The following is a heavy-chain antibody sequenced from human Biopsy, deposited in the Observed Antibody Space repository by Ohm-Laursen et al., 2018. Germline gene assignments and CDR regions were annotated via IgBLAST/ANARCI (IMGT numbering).Heavy chain of an antibody. CDR1: GYSFTSYY. J-gene: IGHJ3*02. V-gene: IGHV1-46*01. CDR3: ARAERFLECFDI. CDR2: INPSGSTT. D-gene: IGHD3-3*01. Sequence: GASVKVSCKASGYSFTSYYMHWVRQAPGQGLEWMGMINPSGSTTSYPQIFQGRVTMTRDTSKSTVYMELSSLRSGDTAVYYCARAERFLECFDIWGQGTMVTVSS.